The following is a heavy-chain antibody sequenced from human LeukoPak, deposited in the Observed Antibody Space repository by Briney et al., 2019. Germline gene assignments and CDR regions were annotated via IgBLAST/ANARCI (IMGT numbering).Heavy chain of an antibody. CDR2: IIPIFGTA. D-gene: IGHD3-10*01. CDR1: GGTFSSYA. J-gene: IGHJ4*02. V-gene: IGHV1-69*06. CDR3: ARRITMVRGSSDYFDY. Sequence: SVKVSCKASGGTFSSYAISWVRQAPGQGLEWMGGIIPIFGTANYAQKFQGRVTITADKSTSTAYMELSSLRSDDTAVYYCARRITMVRGSSDYFDYWGQGTLVTVSS.